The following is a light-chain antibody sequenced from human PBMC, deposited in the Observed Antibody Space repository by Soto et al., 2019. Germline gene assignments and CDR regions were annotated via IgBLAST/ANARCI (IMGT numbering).Light chain of an antibody. V-gene: IGLV2-14*03. CDR2: DVS. Sequence: QSVLTQPASVSGFPGQSITISCTGTNSDIGRYNYVSWYQQDPGKAPKLIIYDVSHRPSGVSNRFSGSKSGNTASLTISGLQAEDEADYYCSSYTGSSTEVFGGGTKLTVL. CDR3: SSYTGSSTEV. CDR1: NSDIGRYNY. J-gene: IGLJ2*01.